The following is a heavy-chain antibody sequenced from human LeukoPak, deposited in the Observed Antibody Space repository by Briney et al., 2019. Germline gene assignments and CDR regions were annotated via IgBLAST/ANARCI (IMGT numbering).Heavy chain of an antibody. CDR2: IWYDGSNK. CDR1: GFTFSSYG. D-gene: IGHD3-10*01. J-gene: IGHJ4*02. V-gene: IGHV3-33*01. CDR3: ARDMVDGSKSRAGYFDY. Sequence: LPGRSLRLSCAASGFTFSSYGMHWVRQAPGKGLKWVAVIWYDGSNKYYADSVKGRFTISRDNSKNTLYLQMNSLRAEDTAVYYCARDMVDGSKSRAGYFDYWGQGTLVTVSS.